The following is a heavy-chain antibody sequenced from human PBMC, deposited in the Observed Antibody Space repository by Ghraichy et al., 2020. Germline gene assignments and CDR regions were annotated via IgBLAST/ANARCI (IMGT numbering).Heavy chain of an antibody. J-gene: IGHJ3*02. V-gene: IGHV3-7*03. CDR2: INQDGREK. Sequence: GESLNTSCAASGLIFSSYWMTWVRQAPGKGLEWVANINQDGREKYYVGSVRGRFTISRDNAKNSLYLQMNNLSAEDTAVYYCSSGDTFDIWGRGTMVTVSS. CDR1: GLIFSSYW. CDR3: SSGDTFDI. D-gene: IGHD3-10*01.